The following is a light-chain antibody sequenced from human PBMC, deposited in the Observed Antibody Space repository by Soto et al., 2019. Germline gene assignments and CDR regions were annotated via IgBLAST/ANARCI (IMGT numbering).Light chain of an antibody. V-gene: IGLV2-14*01. CDR3: SSYTRSRTLV. J-gene: IGLJ1*01. Sequence: QSALTQPASVSGSPGQSITISCTGTSSDVGGYNYVSWYQQHPVKAPQLMIYEVSNRRSGVSNPFSASKSGNTAPLTISGLQAEEEADSYFSSYTRSRTLVFGTGTKVTVL. CDR1: SSDVGGYNY. CDR2: EVS.